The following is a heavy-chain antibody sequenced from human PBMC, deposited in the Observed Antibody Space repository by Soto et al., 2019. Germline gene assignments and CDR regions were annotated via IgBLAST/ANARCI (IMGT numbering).Heavy chain of an antibody. Sequence: QVQLVQSVAEVKKPGASVKVSCKASGYSFTSYGISWVRQAPGQGLEWMGWISAYNGNTNYAQKVQGRVTMTTDTSTSTAYMELRSLRSDDTAVYYCANQNPEWQLDAFDIWGQGTMVTVAS. V-gene: IGHV1-18*01. J-gene: IGHJ3*02. D-gene: IGHD1-26*01. CDR2: ISAYNGNT. CDR1: GYSFTSYG. CDR3: ANQNPEWQLDAFDI.